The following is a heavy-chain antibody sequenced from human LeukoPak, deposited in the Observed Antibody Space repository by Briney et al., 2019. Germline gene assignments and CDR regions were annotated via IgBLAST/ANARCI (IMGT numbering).Heavy chain of an antibody. CDR2: IISSSSYI. V-gene: IGHV3-21*01. CDR1: GFTFSTYS. D-gene: IGHD3-9*01. Sequence: PGGSLRLSCAASGFTFSTYSMNWVRQAPGKGLEWVSSIISSSSYIYYADSVKGRFTISRDNAKNSLYLQMNSLRAEDTAIYYCAKDSLTGTGPYYFDCWGQGTLVTVSS. CDR3: AKDSLTGTGPYYFDC. J-gene: IGHJ4*02.